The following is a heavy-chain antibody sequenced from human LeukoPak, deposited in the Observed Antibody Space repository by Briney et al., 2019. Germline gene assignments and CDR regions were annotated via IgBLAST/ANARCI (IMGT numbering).Heavy chain of an antibody. CDR3: AKGLQEQWLGQGFDY. V-gene: IGHV3-30*18. Sequence: GGSLRLSCAASGFTFSRYGIHWVRQAPGKGLEWVTVISYDGSNKFYADSVRGRFTISRDNSKNTVYLQMNSLRAEDTAMYYCAKGLQEQWLGQGFDYWGQGTLVTVSS. D-gene: IGHD6-19*01. CDR2: ISYDGSNK. J-gene: IGHJ4*02. CDR1: GFTFSRYG.